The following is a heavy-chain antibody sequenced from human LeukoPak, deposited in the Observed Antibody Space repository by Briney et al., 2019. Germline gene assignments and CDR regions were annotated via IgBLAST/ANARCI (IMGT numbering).Heavy chain of an antibody. CDR3: ARHRGGGGYHYMDV. J-gene: IGHJ6*03. CDR2: ILHSGYT. Sequence: SDTLSLTCTVSGGSLGRSNTYWGWIRQTPGKGLEWLGTILHSGYTYNNPSLKSRVAMSVDSSKNQFSLSLSSVTAADTAVYFCARHRGGGGYHYMDVWGKGTTVIVSS. D-gene: IGHD2-21*01. V-gene: IGHV4-39*01. CDR1: GGSLGRSNTY.